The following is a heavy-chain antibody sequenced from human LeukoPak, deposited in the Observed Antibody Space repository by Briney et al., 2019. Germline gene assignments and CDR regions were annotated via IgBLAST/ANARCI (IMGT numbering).Heavy chain of an antibody. D-gene: IGHD3-22*01. CDR1: GFTFSSYS. V-gene: IGHV3-48*01. CDR3: ARVGYYDSSGTFDY. J-gene: IGHJ4*02. CDR2: ISSSSSTI. Sequence: GGSLRLSCAASGFTFSSYSMNWVRQAPGEGLEWVSYISSSSSTIYYADSVKGRFTISRDNAKNSLYLQMNSLRAEDTAVYYCARVGYYDSSGTFDYWGQGTLVTVSS.